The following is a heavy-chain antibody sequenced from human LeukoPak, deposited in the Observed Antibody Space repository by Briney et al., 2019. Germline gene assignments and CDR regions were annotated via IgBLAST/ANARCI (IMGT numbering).Heavy chain of an antibody. D-gene: IGHD3-22*01. J-gene: IGHJ4*02. CDR2: IYHSGST. V-gene: IGHV4-4*02. Sequence: SETLSLTCAVSGGSISSSNWWSWVRQPPGKGLEWIGEIYHSGSTNYNPSLKSRVTISVGKSKNQFSLKLSSVTAADTAVYYCARAGDSSGYIDYWGQGALVTVSS. CDR3: ARAGDSSGYIDY. CDR1: GGSISSSNW.